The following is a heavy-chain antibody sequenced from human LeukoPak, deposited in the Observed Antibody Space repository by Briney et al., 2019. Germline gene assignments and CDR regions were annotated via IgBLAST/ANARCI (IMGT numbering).Heavy chain of an antibody. CDR2: ISGSGGST. D-gene: IGHD2-2*01. Sequence: PGGSLRLSCAASGFTFSSYAMSWVRQAPGKGLEWVSAISGSGGSTYYADSVKGRFTISRDNSKNTLYLQMNSLRAEDTAVYYCAKVPLCSSTSCSMNDYFDCWGQGTLVTVSS. CDR1: GFTFSSYA. J-gene: IGHJ4*02. CDR3: AKVPLCSSTSCSMNDYFDC. V-gene: IGHV3-23*01.